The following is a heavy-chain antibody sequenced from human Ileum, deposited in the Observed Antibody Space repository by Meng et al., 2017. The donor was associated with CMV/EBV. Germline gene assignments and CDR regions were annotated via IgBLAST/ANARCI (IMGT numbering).Heavy chain of an antibody. D-gene: IGHD4/OR15-4a*01. Sequence: SVKVSCKASGGTFSSYAISWVRQAPGQGLEWMGGIIPIFGTANYAQKFQGRVTITTDESTSTAYMELSSLRSEDTAVYYCASGVGVYGGNLRGWYFDYWGQGTLVTVSS. V-gene: IGHV1-69*05. CDR1: GGTFSSYA. J-gene: IGHJ4*02. CDR2: IIPIFGTA. CDR3: ASGVGVYGGNLRGWYFDY.